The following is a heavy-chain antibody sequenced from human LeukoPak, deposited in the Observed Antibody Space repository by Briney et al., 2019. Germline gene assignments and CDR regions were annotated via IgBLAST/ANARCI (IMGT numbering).Heavy chain of an antibody. CDR2: TSGDGITT. CDR3: ARDHVYGGADY. V-gene: IGHV3-43*02. J-gene: IGHJ4*02. CDR1: GFTFHNYA. D-gene: IGHD5/OR15-5a*01. Sequence: GGSLRLSCAASGFTFHNYAIHWVRQAPGKGLEWVSLTSGDGITTYFADSVEGRFTISRDNSRSSLFLQMNSLRTEDTALYYCARDHVYGGADYWGQGTLVTVSS.